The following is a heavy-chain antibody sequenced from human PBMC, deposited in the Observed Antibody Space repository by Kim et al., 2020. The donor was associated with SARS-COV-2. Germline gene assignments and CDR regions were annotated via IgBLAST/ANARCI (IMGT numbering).Heavy chain of an antibody. CDR2: IWYDGSKK. CDR1: GFPFSAYA. V-gene: IGHV3-33*01. J-gene: IGHJ4*02. CDR3: ARVTDGGSHYFDY. Sequence: GSLRLSCAASGFPFSAYAMHWVRQAPGKGLEWVALIWYDGSKKYYVDSVKGRLTVSRDNSKNTLYLQLDSLRVEDTAVYYCARVTDGGSHYFDYWAREPWSPSPQ. D-gene: IGHD2-15*01.